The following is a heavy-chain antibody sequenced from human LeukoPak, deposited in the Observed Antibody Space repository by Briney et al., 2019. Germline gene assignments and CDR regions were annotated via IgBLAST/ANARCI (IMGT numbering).Heavy chain of an antibody. CDR2: IYYSGST. Sequence: SETLYLTCTVSGVSISSYYWSWIRQPPGKGLEWIGYIYYSGSTTYNPSLKSRVTISVDTSKNQFYMKLSSVTAADTAVYYCARDPLYYYYDSSGNIWGQGTMVTVSS. CDR3: ARDPLYYYYDSSGNI. D-gene: IGHD3-22*01. V-gene: IGHV4-59*12. CDR1: GVSISSYY. J-gene: IGHJ3*02.